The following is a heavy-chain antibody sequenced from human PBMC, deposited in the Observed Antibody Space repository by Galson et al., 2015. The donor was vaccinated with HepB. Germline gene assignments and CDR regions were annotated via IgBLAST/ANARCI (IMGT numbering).Heavy chain of an antibody. CDR1: GYSASSYNVA. CDR2: IYYMSKWYN. V-gene: IGHV6-1*01. CDR3: ARWVKCRGGDCYYLDY. D-gene: IGHD2-21*02. Sequence: CVIPGYSASSYNVAWNWIRQSRSSGREWLGRIYYMSKWYNDYAASEKSRITINLATSKNQFSLQLNSVTPKDTAVYYCARWVKCRGGDCYYLDYWGQGTLVTVSS. J-gene: IGHJ4*02.